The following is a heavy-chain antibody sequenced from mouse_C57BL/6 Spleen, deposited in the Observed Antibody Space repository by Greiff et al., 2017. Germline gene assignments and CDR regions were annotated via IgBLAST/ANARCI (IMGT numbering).Heavy chain of an antibody. D-gene: IGHD2-4*01. CDR3: ARTYYDYDVYYAMDY. V-gene: IGHV1-53*01. CDR1: GYTITSYW. J-gene: IGHJ4*01. CDR2: INPSHGGT. Sequence: VKLQQPGTELMKPGASVKLSCKASGYTITSYWMHWVKQRPAQGLVWSGSINPSHGGTNYNATFKRKDTLTVDKSSSTAYMQLSSLTSEYSAIYYCARTYYDYDVYYAMDYWGQGTSVTGSS.